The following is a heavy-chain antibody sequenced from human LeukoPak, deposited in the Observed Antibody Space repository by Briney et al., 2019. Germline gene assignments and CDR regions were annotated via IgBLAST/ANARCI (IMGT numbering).Heavy chain of an antibody. J-gene: IGHJ6*03. CDR2: ISAYNGNT. CDR3: ARVQSGSFNWGGGYYYYMDV. Sequence: ASVKVSCKASGYTFTSYGISWVRQAPGQGLEWMGWISAYNGNTNYAQKLQGRVTMTTDTSTSTAYMELRSLRSDDTAVYYCARVQSGSFNWGGGYYYYMDVWGKGTTVTVSS. CDR1: GYTFTSYG. V-gene: IGHV1-18*01. D-gene: IGHD1-26*01.